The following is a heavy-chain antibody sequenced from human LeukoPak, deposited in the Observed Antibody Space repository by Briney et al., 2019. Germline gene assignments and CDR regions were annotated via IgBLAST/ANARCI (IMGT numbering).Heavy chain of an antibody. CDR3: ARGRPHGNDY. V-gene: IGHV3-74*01. CDR1: GFTFSSCG. D-gene: IGHD4-23*01. Sequence: GGSLRLSCAASGFTFSSCGMSWVRQALGKGRVWVSRIASDGSSTTYADSVKGRFSISRDNPKNTLYLQMNSLRVEDTAVYYCARGRPHGNDYWGQGTLVTVSS. J-gene: IGHJ4*02. CDR2: IASDGSST.